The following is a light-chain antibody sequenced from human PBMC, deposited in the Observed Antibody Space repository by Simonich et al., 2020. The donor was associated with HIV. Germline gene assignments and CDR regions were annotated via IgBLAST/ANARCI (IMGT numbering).Light chain of an antibody. CDR1: RSLLYSDGKTH. CDR2: EIF. V-gene: IGKV2D-29*02. Sequence: EIVMTQTLLSLSVTLGQPASISCKSSRSLLYSDGKTHLYWYLQKPGQSPQPLIYEIFHRFSGVPDRCSGRGSGTDFTLKISRVEAEDVGVYYCMQSIQLPRTFGQGTKVEIK. CDR3: MQSIQLPRT. J-gene: IGKJ1*01.